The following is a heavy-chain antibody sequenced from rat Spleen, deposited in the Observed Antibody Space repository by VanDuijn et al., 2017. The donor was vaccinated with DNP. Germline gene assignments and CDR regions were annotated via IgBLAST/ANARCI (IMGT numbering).Heavy chain of an antibody. V-gene: IGHV4-2*01. Sequence: EVKLVESGGGLVQPGRSLKLSCAASGFNFNDYWMGWVRQAPGKGLEWIGEINKDSSTIKYNPSLKDKFTISRDNAQNTLYLQMNKLESEDTAIYYCAKGPNYGGWSDYFDYWGQGVMVTVSS. CDR1: GFNFNDYW. J-gene: IGHJ2*01. D-gene: IGHD1-11*01. CDR2: INKDSSTI. CDR3: AKGPNYGGWSDYFDY.